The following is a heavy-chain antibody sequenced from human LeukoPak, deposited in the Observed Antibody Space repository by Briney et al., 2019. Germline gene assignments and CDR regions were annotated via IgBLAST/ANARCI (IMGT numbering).Heavy chain of an antibody. CDR2: IRYDGSNK. J-gene: IGHJ5*02. CDR3: ATGWLSPLNP. D-gene: IGHD3-22*01. CDR1: GFTFSSYG. V-gene: IGHV3-30*02. Sequence: GGSLRLSCAASGFTFSSYGMHWVRQAPGKGLEWVAFIRYDGSNKYYADSVKGRFTISRDNSKNTLYLQMNSLRAEDTAVYYCATGWLSPLNPWGQGTLVTVPS.